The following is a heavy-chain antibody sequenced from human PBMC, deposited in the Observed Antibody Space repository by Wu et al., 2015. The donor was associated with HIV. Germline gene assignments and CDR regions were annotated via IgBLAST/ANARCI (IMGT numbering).Heavy chain of an antibody. CDR1: GYTFTGYY. CDR3: ARDSSSWYLWEXAFDI. CDR2: INPNSGGT. V-gene: IGHV1-2*02. D-gene: IGHD6-13*01. Sequence: QVQLVQSGAEVKKPGASVKVSCKASGYTFTGYYMHWVRQAPGQGLEWMGWINPNSGGTNYAQKFQGRVTMTRDTSISTAYMELSRLRSDDTAVYYCARDSSSWYLWEXAFDIWGQGTMVTVSS. J-gene: IGHJ3*02.